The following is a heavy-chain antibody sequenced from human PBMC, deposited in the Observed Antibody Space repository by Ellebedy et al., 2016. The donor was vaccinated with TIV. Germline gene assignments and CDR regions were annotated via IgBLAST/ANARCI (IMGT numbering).Heavy chain of an antibody. J-gene: IGHJ4*02. CDR1: GGSVTTTTYR. CDR2: IYHTGHI. CDR3: AMHQKELFDY. Sequence: MPSETLSLTCSVSGGSVTTTTYRWSWIRRPPGKGLEWLGTIYHTGHIYDNPSLGNRVTISIDTSKNQFSLTVRSVTAADTARYYCAMHQKELFDYWGPGALISVSS. D-gene: IGHD1-26*01. V-gene: IGHV4-39*07.